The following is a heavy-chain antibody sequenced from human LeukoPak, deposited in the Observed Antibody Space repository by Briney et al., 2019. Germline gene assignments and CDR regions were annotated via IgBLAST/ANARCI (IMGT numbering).Heavy chain of an antibody. D-gene: IGHD2-8*01. CDR2: VIPIFGTE. CDR1: GGTFTSYA. Sequence: SVKVSCKASGGTFTSYAISWVRQAPGQGLGWMGVVIPIFGTENYAQKFQGRVTITADESTRTAYMELSSLRSEDTAGYYCARDPLYGGLKDYWGQGTLVTVSS. J-gene: IGHJ4*02. V-gene: IGHV1-69*13. CDR3: ARDPLYGGLKDY.